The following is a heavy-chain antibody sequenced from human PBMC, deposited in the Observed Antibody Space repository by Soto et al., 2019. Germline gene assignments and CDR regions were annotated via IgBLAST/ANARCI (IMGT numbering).Heavy chain of an antibody. D-gene: IGHD6-6*01. V-gene: IGHV3-11*01. J-gene: IGHJ6*02. CDR1: GFTFSDYY. Sequence: QVQLVESGGGLVKPGGSLRLSCAASGFTFSDYYMSWIRQAPGKGLEWVSYISSSGSTIYYADSVKGRFTISRDNAKNSRYPQMNSLRGEGAAVYYCARASPYYYYGMDGWGQGTTVTASS. CDR3: ARASPYYYYGMDG. CDR2: ISSSGSTI.